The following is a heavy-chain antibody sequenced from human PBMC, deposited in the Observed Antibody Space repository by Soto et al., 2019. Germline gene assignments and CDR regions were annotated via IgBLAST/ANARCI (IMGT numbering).Heavy chain of an antibody. CDR1: GFTFSSYG. D-gene: IGHD3-10*01. CDR3: AKDYFPMVRGFIRYYFDY. J-gene: IGHJ4*02. Sequence: QVQLVESGGGVVQPGRSLRLSCAASGFTFSSYGMHWVRQAPGKGLEWVAVISYDGSNKYYADSVKGRFTISRDNSKNTLYLQMNSLRAEDTAVYYCAKDYFPMVRGFIRYYFDYWGQGTLVTVSS. V-gene: IGHV3-30*18. CDR2: ISYDGSNK.